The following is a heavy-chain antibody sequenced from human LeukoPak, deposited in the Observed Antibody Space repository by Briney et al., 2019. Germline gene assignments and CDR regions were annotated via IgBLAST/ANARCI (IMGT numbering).Heavy chain of an antibody. J-gene: IGHJ4*02. CDR2: IYYSGST. D-gene: IGHD6-13*01. V-gene: IGHV4-39*07. CDR1: GGSISSSSYY. Sequence: SVTLSLTCTVSGGSISSSSYYWGWIRQPPGKGPEWIGSIYYSGSTYYNPSLKSRVTISVDTSKNQFSLKLSSVTAADTAVYYCARDPIVSGYSSSWFDYWGQGTLVTVSS. CDR3: ARDPIVSGYSSSWFDY.